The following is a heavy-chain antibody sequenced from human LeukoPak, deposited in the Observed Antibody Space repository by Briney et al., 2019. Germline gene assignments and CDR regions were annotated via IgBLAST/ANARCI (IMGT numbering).Heavy chain of an antibody. CDR3: ARDLYTPSTVVVPAGVDY. V-gene: IGHV3-7*01. J-gene: IGHJ4*02. Sequence: GGSLRLSCAPSGFTFSSFWMSWVRQPPGKGLEWVAKITQEGSEKYYVDSVKGRFTISRDNAKNSLYLQMNSRRAEDTAVYYCARDLYTPSTVVVPAGVDYWGQGTLVTVSS. CDR1: GFTFSSFW. D-gene: IGHD2-2*01. CDR2: ITQEGSEK.